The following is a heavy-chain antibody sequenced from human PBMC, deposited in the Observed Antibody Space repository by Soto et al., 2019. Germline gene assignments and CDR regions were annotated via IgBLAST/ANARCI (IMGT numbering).Heavy chain of an antibody. CDR3: ARPQSPSSDGYNLNCYFAL. Sequence: QVQLVQSGAEVKKPGSSVKVSCKASGGTFSSYAISWVRQAPGQGLEWMVGIIPIFGTANYAQKFQGRVTITADESTSTAYMDLSSLRSEDTSLYYCARPQSPSSDGYNLNCYFALWGRGTLDTVSS. CDR2: IIPIFGTA. V-gene: IGHV1-69*01. CDR1: GGTFSSYA. J-gene: IGHJ2*01. D-gene: IGHD5-12*01.